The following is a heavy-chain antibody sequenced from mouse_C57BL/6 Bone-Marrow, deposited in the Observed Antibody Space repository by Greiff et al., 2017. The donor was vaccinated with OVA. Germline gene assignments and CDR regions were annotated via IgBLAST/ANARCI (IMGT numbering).Heavy chain of an antibody. J-gene: IGHJ4*01. Sequence: VQGVESGPGLVQPSQSLSITCTVSGFSLTSYGVHWVRQSPGKGLEWLGVIWSGGSTDYNAAFISRLSISKDNSKSQVFFKMNSLQADDTAIYYCARNHGSSFFYAMDYWGQGTSVTVSS. CDR1: GFSLTSYG. CDR2: IWSGGST. D-gene: IGHD1-1*01. V-gene: IGHV2-2*01. CDR3: ARNHGSSFFYAMDY.